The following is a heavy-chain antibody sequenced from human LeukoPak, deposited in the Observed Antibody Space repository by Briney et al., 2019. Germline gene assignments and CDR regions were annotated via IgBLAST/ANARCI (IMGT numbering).Heavy chain of an antibody. CDR3: ARELLNTLPLSYSMDV. J-gene: IGHJ6*03. CDR2: ISLSGSPI. CDR1: GFNFDKYN. D-gene: IGHD4/OR15-4a*01. V-gene: IGHV3-48*04. Sequence: GGSLRLSCAASGFNFDKYNMKWVRQAPGKGLEWISYISLSGSPIYYADSVKGRFTISRDNAKNSLYLQMNSLRAEDTAVYYCARELLNTLPLSYSMDVWGKGATVIVSS.